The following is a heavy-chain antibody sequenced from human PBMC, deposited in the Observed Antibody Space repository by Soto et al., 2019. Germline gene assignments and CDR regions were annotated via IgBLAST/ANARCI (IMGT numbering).Heavy chain of an antibody. CDR2: IWYDGSEK. CDR3: GRDLRTRAGDY. J-gene: IGHJ4*02. V-gene: IGHV3-33*01. D-gene: IGHD3-10*01. Sequence: QVQLVESGGTVVQVGGSLRLSCAASGFAFHGYAMHWVRQAPGKGLDWVAVIWYDGSEKYYADSVEGRFTISRDNSKNTLYLQMHSLRVEDTAVYYCGRDLRTRAGDYWGKGTLVAVSS. CDR1: GFAFHGYA.